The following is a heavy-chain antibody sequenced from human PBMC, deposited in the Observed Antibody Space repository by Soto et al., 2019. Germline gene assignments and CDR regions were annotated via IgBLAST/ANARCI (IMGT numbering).Heavy chain of an antibody. Sequence: SETLSLTCTVSGGSISIYYWSWIRQPPGKGLEWIGYIYYSGSTNYNPSLKSRVTISVDTSKNQFSLKLSSVTAADTAVYYCARLGYCSGGSCPAGFDPWGQGTLVTVSS. CDR1: GGSISIYY. V-gene: IGHV4-59*01. CDR3: ARLGYCSGGSCPAGFDP. CDR2: IYYSGST. D-gene: IGHD2-15*01. J-gene: IGHJ5*02.